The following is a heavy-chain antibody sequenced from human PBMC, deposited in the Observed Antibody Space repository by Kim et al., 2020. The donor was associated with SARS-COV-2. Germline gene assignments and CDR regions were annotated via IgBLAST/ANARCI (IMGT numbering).Heavy chain of an antibody. V-gene: IGHV3-30*02. Sequence: DGSNKYNADSVKGRLTISRDNSKNTLYLQMNSLRAEDTAVYYCAKAEAYDYWGQGTLVTVSS. CDR3: AKAEAYDY. CDR2: DGSNK. J-gene: IGHJ4*02.